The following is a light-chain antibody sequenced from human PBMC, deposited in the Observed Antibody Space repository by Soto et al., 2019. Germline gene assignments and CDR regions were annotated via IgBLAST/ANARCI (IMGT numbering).Light chain of an antibody. Sequence: IQMTQSPSSLASSLGYRVTITCRXSQSISSYLNWYQQKPGKAPKLLIYAASSLQSGVPSRFSGSGSGTDFTLTISSLQPEDFATYYCQQSYSTPRGTFGQGTKVDIK. V-gene: IGKV1-39*01. CDR1: QSISSY. J-gene: IGKJ1*01. CDR3: QQSYSTPRGT. CDR2: AAS.